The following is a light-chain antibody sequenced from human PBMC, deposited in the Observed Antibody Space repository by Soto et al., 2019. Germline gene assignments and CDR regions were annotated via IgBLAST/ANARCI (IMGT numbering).Light chain of an antibody. Sequence: DIQMTQSPSTLSASVGDRVTITCRASQSINIWLAWYQQKPGKAPKXLIYKASSLESGVPSRFSGSGSGTELTITISSLQPDDCETYYCQQYNSYPLTFGGGTKVDIK. CDR1: QSINIW. V-gene: IGKV1-5*03. CDR3: QQYNSYPLT. CDR2: KAS. J-gene: IGKJ4*01.